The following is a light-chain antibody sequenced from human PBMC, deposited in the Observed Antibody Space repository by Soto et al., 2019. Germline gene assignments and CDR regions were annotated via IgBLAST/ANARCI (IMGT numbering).Light chain of an antibody. CDR2: DAS. V-gene: IGKV3-11*01. Sequence: EILLTQSPATLSLSPGERATLSCRASRSVNSYLAWYQQKPGQAPRLLISDASNRATGITARFSGSGSGTDFTLTISSLEPEDFAVYYCQHRSEWPVSFGQRTRLDIK. CDR3: QHRSEWPVS. J-gene: IGKJ5*01. CDR1: RSVNSY.